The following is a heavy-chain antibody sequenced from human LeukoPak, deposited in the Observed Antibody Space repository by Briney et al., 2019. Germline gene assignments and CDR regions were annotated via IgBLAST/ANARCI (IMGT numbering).Heavy chain of an antibody. D-gene: IGHD6-13*01. CDR2: INPNSGGT. V-gene: IGHV1-2*02. Sequence: GASVKVSCKASGYTFTDYYMHWVRQAPGQGLEWMGWINPNSGGTNYAQPFQGRVTMTRDTSISTAYMELSNLRSDDTAVYYCARGIAAAGGRWFDPWGQGTLVTVSS. CDR3: ARGIAAAGGRWFDP. J-gene: IGHJ5*02. CDR1: GYTFTDYY.